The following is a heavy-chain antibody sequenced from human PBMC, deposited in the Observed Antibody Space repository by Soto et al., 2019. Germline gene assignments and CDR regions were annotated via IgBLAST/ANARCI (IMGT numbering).Heavy chain of an antibody. CDR3: PRGRKYCSRTSCPLVY. V-gene: IGHV1-69*13. D-gene: IGHD2-2*01. J-gene: IGHJ4*01. Sequence: SVKVSCKASGGTFSSYAISWSPQAPGQGLEWMGGIIPIFGTANYAQKFQGSVTVTADESTRTAYMELSSLRSEDTAVYYCPRGRKYCSRTSCPLVYLGQETLVAVSS. CDR2: IIPIFGTA. CDR1: GGTFSSYA.